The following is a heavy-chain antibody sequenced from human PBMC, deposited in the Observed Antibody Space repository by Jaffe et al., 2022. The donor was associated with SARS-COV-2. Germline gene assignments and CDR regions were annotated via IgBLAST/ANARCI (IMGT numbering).Heavy chain of an antibody. J-gene: IGHJ5*02. D-gene: IGHD3-3*01. V-gene: IGHV3-48*03. Sequence: EVQLVESGGGLVQPGGSLRLSCAASGFTFSSYEMNWVRQAPGKGLEWVSYISSSGSTIYYADSVKGRFTISRDNAKNSLYLQMNSLRAEDTAVYYCARGYDYDFWSGNWFDPWGQGTLVTVSS. CDR1: GFTFSSYE. CDR3: ARGYDYDFWSGNWFDP. CDR2: ISSSGSTI.